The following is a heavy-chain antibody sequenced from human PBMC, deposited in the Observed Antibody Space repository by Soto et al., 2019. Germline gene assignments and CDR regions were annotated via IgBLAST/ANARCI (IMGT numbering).Heavy chain of an antibody. Sequence: GGSLRLSCAASGFTFSSYSMHWFRQAPGKGLEWVAVLSYDGIKAYYADSVKGRFTISRDNSKNTLYLQMNSLRPDDTAVYYCAKVYGYSFDYWGQGTLVTVSS. CDR2: LSYDGIKA. CDR3: AKVYGYSFDY. J-gene: IGHJ4*02. CDR1: GFTFSSYS. D-gene: IGHD4-4*01. V-gene: IGHV3-30*18.